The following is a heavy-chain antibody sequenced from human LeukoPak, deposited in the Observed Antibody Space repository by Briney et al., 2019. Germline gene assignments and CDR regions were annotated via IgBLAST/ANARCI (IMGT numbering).Heavy chain of an antibody. D-gene: IGHD3-10*01. Sequence: GASVKVSCKASGYTFTGYYMHWVRQAPGQGLEWMGWINPNSGGTNYAQKFQGRVTMTRDTSISTAYMELSRLRSDDTAVYYCASGHGSGSYTAPLVDYWGQGTLVTVSS. CDR2: INPNSGGT. V-gene: IGHV1-2*02. J-gene: IGHJ4*02. CDR3: ASGHGSGSYTAPLVDY. CDR1: GYTFTGYY.